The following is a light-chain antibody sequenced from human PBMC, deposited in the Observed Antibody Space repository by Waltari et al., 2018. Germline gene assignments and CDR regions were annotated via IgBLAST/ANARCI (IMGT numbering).Light chain of an antibody. V-gene: IGKV3-20*01. CDR2: DAS. CDR1: QSVSSS. J-gene: IGKJ1*01. CDR3: QKYERLPAT. Sequence: EIVLTHLPGTLSLSTGEKPTLPCRASQSVSSSLVWYQQKPGQAPRLLIYDASRRAPGIPDSFWGSGSGTDFSLTISRLEPEDFAVYYCQKYERLPATFGQGTKVEIK.